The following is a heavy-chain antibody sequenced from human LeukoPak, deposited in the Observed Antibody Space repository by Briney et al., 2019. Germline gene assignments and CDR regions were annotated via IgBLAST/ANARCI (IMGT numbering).Heavy chain of an antibody. CDR3: ASLGVIIAAAGRTWFDP. D-gene: IGHD6-13*01. Sequence: GRSLRLSCAASGFTFSSYGMHWVRQAPGKGLEWVAVIWYDGSNKYYADSVEGRFTISRDNSKNTLYLQMNSLRAEDTAVYYCASLGVIIAAAGRTWFDPWGQGTLVTVSS. CDR2: IWYDGSNK. V-gene: IGHV3-33*01. CDR1: GFTFSSYG. J-gene: IGHJ5*02.